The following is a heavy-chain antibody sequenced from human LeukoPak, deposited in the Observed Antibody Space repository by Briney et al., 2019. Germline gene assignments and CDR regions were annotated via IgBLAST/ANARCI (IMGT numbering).Heavy chain of an antibody. CDR3: GLQGYDFWSGYFDY. V-gene: IGHV3-7*01. Sequence: GGSLRLSCAASGFTFSSYWMSWVRQAPGKGLEWVANIKEDGSEKYYVDSVKGRFTISRDNAKNSLYLQMNSLRAEDTAVYYCGLQGYDFWSGYFDYWGQGTLVTVSS. CDR2: IKEDGSEK. J-gene: IGHJ4*02. CDR1: GFTFSSYW. D-gene: IGHD3-3*01.